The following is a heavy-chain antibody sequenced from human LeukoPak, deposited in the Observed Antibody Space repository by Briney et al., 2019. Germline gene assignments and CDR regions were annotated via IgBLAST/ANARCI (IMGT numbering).Heavy chain of an antibody. CDR2: IWYDGSDK. Sequence: PGRSLRLSCAASGFTFSNYGMHWVRQAPGKGLEWVAVIWYDGSDKYYADSVKGRLTISRDNAENTLYLQMNSLRADDTAVYYCARALGSYSDYWGQGTLVTVSS. CDR3: ARALGSYSDY. CDR1: GFTFSNYG. D-gene: IGHD1-26*01. V-gene: IGHV3-33*01. J-gene: IGHJ4*02.